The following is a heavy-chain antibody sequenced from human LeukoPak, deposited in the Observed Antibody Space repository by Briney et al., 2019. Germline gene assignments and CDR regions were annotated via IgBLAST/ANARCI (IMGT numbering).Heavy chain of an antibody. D-gene: IGHD2-21*01. CDR1: GFTFSTYG. V-gene: IGHV3-30*18. J-gene: IGHJ4*02. CDR3: AKEFNRGLPDY. Sequence: GGSLRLSCAASGFTFSTYGMHWVRQAPGKGLEWVAVISYDGSNEYYADSVKGRFTISRDNSKNTLYLQMSSLRAEDTAVYYCAKEFNRGLPDYWGQGTLVTVPS. CDR2: ISYDGSNE.